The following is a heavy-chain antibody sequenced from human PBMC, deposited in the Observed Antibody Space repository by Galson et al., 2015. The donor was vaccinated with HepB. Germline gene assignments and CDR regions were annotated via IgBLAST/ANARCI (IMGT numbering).Heavy chain of an antibody. V-gene: IGHV3-15*01. J-gene: IGHJ4*02. Sequence: SLRLSCAASGFTFSNAWMSWVRQAPGKGLEWVGRIKSKTDGGTTDYAAPVKGRFTISRDDSKNTLYLQMNSLKTEDTAVYYCTTEDYYGSGSYLQKQPHDYWGQGTLVTVSS. CDR3: TTEDYYGSGSYLQKQPHDY. CDR2: IKSKTDGGTT. D-gene: IGHD3-10*01. CDR1: GFTFSNAW.